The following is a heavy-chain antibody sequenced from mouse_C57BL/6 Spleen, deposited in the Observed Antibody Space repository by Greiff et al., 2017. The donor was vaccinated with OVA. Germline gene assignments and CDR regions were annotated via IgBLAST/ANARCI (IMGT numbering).Heavy chain of an antibody. V-gene: IGHV1-19*01. Sequence: VQLQQSGPVLVKPGASVKMSCKASGYTFTDYYMNWVKQSHGKSLEWIGVINPYNGGTSYNQKFKGKATLTVDKSSSTAYMELNSLTSEDSAVYYCARGKGLGARDYWGQGTSVTVSS. CDR1: GYTFTDYY. CDR3: ARGKGLGARDY. CDR2: INPYNGGT. D-gene: IGHD2-10*02. J-gene: IGHJ4*01.